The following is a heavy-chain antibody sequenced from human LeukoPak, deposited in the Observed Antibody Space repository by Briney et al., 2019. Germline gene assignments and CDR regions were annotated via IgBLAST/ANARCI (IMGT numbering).Heavy chain of an antibody. Sequence: GGSLRLSCAASGFTFSSYEMNWVRQAPGKGLEWVSGISWNSGSIGYADSVKGRFTISRDNAKNSLYLQMNSLRAEDTALYYCAKDHYYDSSGCIDYWGQGTLVTVSS. J-gene: IGHJ4*02. CDR2: ISWNSGSI. CDR1: GFTFSSYE. V-gene: IGHV3-9*01. CDR3: AKDHYYDSSGCIDY. D-gene: IGHD3-22*01.